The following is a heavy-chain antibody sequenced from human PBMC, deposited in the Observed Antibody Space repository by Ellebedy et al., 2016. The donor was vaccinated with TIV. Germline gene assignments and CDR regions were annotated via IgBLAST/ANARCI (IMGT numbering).Heavy chain of an antibody. CDR3: AKDRGELLPNGMDV. Sequence: PGGSLRLSCAASGFTFSSYAMHWVRQAPGKGLEWVAVISYDGSNKYYADSVKGRFAISRDNSKNSLYLQMNSLRAEDMALYYCAKDRGELLPNGMDVWGQGTTVTVSS. CDR1: GFTFSSYA. J-gene: IGHJ6*02. CDR2: ISYDGSNK. V-gene: IGHV3-30*01. D-gene: IGHD1-26*01.